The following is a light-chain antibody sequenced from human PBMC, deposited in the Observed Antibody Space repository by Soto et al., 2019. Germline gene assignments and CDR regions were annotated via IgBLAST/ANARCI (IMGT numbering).Light chain of an antibody. Sequence: EIVLTQSPDTLSLSPGERDTLSCRASKSFSRSYLAWYQQKPGQDPRLLIYGASTRATGIPARISGSGSGTEFTLTISSLQSEDFAVYYCQQYNKWRTVGQGTKVDIK. CDR2: GAS. V-gene: IGKV3-15*01. CDR1: KSFSRSY. J-gene: IGKJ1*01. CDR3: QQYNKWRT.